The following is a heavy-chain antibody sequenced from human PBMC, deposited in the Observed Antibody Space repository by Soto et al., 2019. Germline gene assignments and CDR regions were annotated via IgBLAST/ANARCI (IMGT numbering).Heavy chain of an antibody. CDR3: VRLYCRGGACPYYYYYSMDV. CDR2: VFHTGST. CDR1: GGSVTTGNW. J-gene: IGHJ6*02. Sequence: LSLTCAVSGGSVTTGNWWGWVRQPPGRGLEWIGEVFHTGSTSYNPSLKSRVTLSVDKSKNQFSLKLSSVTAADTAVYYCVRLYCRGGACPYYYYYSMDVWGQGTTVTVS. D-gene: IGHD2-15*01. V-gene: IGHV4-4*02.